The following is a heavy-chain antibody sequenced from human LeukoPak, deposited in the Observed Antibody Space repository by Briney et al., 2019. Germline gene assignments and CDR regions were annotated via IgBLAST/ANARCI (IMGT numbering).Heavy chain of an antibody. CDR3: ARESDSSGWDYYYYGMDV. D-gene: IGHD6-19*01. V-gene: IGHV1-2*02. Sequence: ASVTVSCKASGYSFSGHYMHWVRQAPGQGLEWMGWINPTSGGTNYAQKFQGRVTMTRDTSINSAYMELSRLRSDDPAVYYCARESDSSGWDYYYYGMDVWGQGTTVTVSS. CDR2: INPTSGGT. CDR1: GYSFSGHY. J-gene: IGHJ6*02.